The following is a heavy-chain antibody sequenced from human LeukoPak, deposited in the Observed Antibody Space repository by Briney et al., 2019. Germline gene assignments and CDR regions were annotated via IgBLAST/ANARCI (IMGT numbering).Heavy chain of an antibody. CDR3: ATDTEHYYCSGGSCYYYYGMDV. CDR2: FDPEDGET. J-gene: IGHJ6*02. D-gene: IGHD2-15*01. V-gene: IGHV1-24*01. CDR1: GYTLTELS. Sequence: ASVKVSCKVSGYTLTELSMHWVRQAPGKGVEWMGGFDPEDGETIYAQKFQGRVTMTEDTSTDTAYMELSSLRSEDTAVYYCATDTEHYYCSGGSCYYYYGMDVWGQGTTVTVSS.